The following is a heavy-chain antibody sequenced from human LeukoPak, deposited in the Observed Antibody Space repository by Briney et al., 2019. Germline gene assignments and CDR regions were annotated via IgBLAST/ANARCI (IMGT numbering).Heavy chain of an antibody. J-gene: IGHJ5*02. CDR1: GGSISSGSYY. V-gene: IGHV4-61*02. CDR3: ARDGEGYSSSWYYNWFDP. CDR2: IYTSGST. D-gene: IGHD6-13*01. Sequence: PSQTLSLTCTVSGGSISSGSYYWSWIRQPAGKGLEWIGRIYTSGSTNYNPSLKSRVTISVDTSKNPFSLKLSSVTAADTAVYYCARDGEGYSSSWYYNWFDPWGQGTLVTVSS.